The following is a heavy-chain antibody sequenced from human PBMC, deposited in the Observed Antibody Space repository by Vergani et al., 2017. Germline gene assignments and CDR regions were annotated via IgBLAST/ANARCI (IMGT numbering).Heavy chain of an antibody. CDR3: TTYPRYCGDGSCYWLRDHHYYGMDV. D-gene: IGHD2-21*01. V-gene: IGHV3-15*07. CDR1: GFSFRNAW. J-gene: IGHJ6*02. CDR2: IKSTFDRGTT. Sequence: EVQLVESGGGIVKPGGSLRLSCVASGFSFRNAWMNWVRRTPGKGLEWVGRIKSTFDRGTTDYAAAVKARFTISRDDSKNTLFLQMNGLKTEDIGVYYCTTYPRYCGDGSCYWLRDHHYYGMDVWGQGTTVTVSS.